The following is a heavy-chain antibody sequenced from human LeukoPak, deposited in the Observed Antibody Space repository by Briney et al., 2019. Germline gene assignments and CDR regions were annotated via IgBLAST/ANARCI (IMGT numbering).Heavy chain of an antibody. D-gene: IGHD3-22*01. J-gene: IGHJ6*03. CDR1: GGSISSSSYY. CDR3: ARETNDYFDSSAYMDV. V-gene: IGHV4-39*07. CDR2: IDYSGSP. Sequence: PSETLSLTCAVSGGSISSSSYYWGWIRQPPGKGLEWIGSIDYSGSPCYRPSLKSRATISVDTSKRQVSLKLSSVTAADTAVHYCARETNDYFDSSAYMDVWGQGTTVTVPS.